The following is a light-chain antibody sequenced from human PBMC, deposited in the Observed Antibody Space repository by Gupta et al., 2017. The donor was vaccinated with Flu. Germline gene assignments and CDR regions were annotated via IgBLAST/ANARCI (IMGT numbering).Light chain of an antibody. Sequence: SALTQPAYVSGSPGQSITISCTGTSSDVGGYNYVSWYQQHPGKAPKLMIYEVSNRPSGVSNRFSGSKSGNTASLTISGLQAEDEADYYCSSYTSSSTLVVFGGGTKLTVL. J-gene: IGLJ2*01. CDR2: EVS. CDR1: SSDVGGYNY. V-gene: IGLV2-14*01. CDR3: SSYTSSSTLVV.